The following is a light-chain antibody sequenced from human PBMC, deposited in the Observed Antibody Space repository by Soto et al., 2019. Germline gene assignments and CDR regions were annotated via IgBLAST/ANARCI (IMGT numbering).Light chain of an antibody. CDR3: QQYGSSPYT. J-gene: IGKJ2*01. CDR2: DAS. Sequence: IVLTQSPATLSLSPGERATLSCGASRSVSSSYLAWYQQKPGLAPRLLIYDASSRATGIPDRFSGSGSGADFPLTISRLEPEDFAVYYCQQYGSSPYTFGQGTKREIK. CDR1: RSVSSSY. V-gene: IGKV3D-20*01.